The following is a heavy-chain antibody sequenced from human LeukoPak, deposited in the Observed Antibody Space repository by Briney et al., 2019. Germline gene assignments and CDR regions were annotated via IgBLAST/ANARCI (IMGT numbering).Heavy chain of an antibody. J-gene: IGHJ1*01. CDR2: IYYNLST. D-gene: IGHD5-24*01. CDR3: AKGGDAYKVGNY. V-gene: IGHV4-39*07. Sequence: SETLSLTCIVSGDTIDTRHFYWTWIRQPPGKGLEWIGSIYYNLSTSYNPSLLSRGTISVDRSKNQFSLRLTSVTAADTAMYYCAKGGDAYKVGNYWGPGTMVTVSS. CDR1: GDTIDTRHFY.